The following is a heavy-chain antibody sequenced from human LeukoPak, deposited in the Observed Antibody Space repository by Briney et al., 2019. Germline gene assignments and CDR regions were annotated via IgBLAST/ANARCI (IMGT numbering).Heavy chain of an antibody. V-gene: IGHV3-30*02. Sequence: SGGSLRLSCAASGFTFSSYGMHWVRQAPGKGLKWVAFIRYDGSNKYYADSVKGRFTISRDNSKNTLYLQMNSLRAEDTAVYYCAKGSGYSSSSQYYYYYMDVWGKGTTVTVSS. J-gene: IGHJ6*03. CDR3: AKGSGYSSSSQYYYYYMDV. CDR2: IRYDGSNK. D-gene: IGHD6-6*01. CDR1: GFTFSSYG.